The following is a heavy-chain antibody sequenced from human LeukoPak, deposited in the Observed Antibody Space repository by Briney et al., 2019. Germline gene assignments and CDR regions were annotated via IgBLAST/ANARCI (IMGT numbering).Heavy chain of an antibody. J-gene: IGHJ4*02. V-gene: IGHV3-66*01. CDR2: LYSGGST. CDR3: ARAFQYGSGTYPYSL. Sequence: TGGSLRLSCAASGFTFSSYAMSWVRQAPGKGLQWVSGLYSGGSTTYADSVKGRFSISRDNLKNTLYPQMNSLRAEDTAVYYCARAFQYGSGTYPYSLWGQGTLVTVSS. D-gene: IGHD3-10*01. CDR1: GFTFSSYA.